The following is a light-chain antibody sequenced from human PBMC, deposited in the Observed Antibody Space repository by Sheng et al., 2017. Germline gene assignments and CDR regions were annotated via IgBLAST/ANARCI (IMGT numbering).Light chain of an antibody. CDR2: AAS. V-gene: IGKV1-8*01. J-gene: IGKJ5*01. CDR1: QGISSY. Sequence: AIRITQSPSSFSASTGDRVTITCRASQGISSYLAWYQQKPGKAPKLLIYAASTLQSGVPSRFSGSGSGTDFTLTISCLQSEDFATYYCQQYYSYRPITFGQGTRLEIK. CDR3: QQYYSYRPIT.